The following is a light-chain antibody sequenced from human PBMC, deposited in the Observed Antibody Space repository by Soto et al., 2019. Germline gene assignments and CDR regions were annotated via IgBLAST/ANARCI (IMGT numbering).Light chain of an antibody. V-gene: IGLV1-44*01. CDR3: AAWDDNLNGYV. J-gene: IGLJ1*01. Sequence: QSALTQPPSASGTPGQRVTISCSGSSSNIGSNTVNCYQQLPGTAPKLLIYSNNQRPSGVPDRFSGSESGTSASLAISGLQSEDEADYYCAAWDDNLNGYVFGTGTKVTVL. CDR1: SSNIGSNT. CDR2: SNN.